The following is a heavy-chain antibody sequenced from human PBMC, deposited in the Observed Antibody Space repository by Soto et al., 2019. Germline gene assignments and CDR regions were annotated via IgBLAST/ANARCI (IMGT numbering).Heavy chain of an antibody. Sequence: ASVKLSCKAFAYTFTTFGITWVRQAPGQGLEWMGWISPHNGNTNYAQKVQGRVTMTTDTSTSTAYMELSSLRSEDTAVYYCARDRGYDILTGYPNPRGYGMDVWGQGTTVTVSS. CDR2: ISPHNGNT. D-gene: IGHD3-9*01. CDR3: ARDRGYDILTGYPNPRGYGMDV. V-gene: IGHV1-18*01. CDR1: AYTFTTFG. J-gene: IGHJ6*02.